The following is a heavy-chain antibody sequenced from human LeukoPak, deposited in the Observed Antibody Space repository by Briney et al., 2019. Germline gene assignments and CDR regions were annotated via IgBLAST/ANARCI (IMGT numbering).Heavy chain of an antibody. J-gene: IGHJ3*02. CDR1: GYTFTSYY. CDR3: ARHTTIFGVAIIDI. Sequence: GASVKVSCKASGYTFTSYYMHWVRQAPGQGLEWMGIINPSGGSTSYAQKFQGRVTMTRDTSISTAYMDLSSLRSDDTAVYYCARHTTIFGVAIIDIWGQGTMVTVSS. D-gene: IGHD3-3*01. V-gene: IGHV1-46*01. CDR2: INPSGGST.